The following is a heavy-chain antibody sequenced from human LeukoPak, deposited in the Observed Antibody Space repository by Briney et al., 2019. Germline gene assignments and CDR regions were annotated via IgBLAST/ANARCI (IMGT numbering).Heavy chain of an antibody. Sequence: SETLSLTCTVSGGSISSYYWSWIRQPPGKGLEWIGYIYYSGSTYYNPSLKSRVTISVDTSKNQFSLKLSSVTAADTAVYYCARRDPFFGVVAFDIWGQGTMVTVSS. CDR3: ARRDPFFGVVAFDI. CDR2: IYYSGST. D-gene: IGHD3-3*01. CDR1: GGSISSYY. J-gene: IGHJ3*02. V-gene: IGHV4-59*08.